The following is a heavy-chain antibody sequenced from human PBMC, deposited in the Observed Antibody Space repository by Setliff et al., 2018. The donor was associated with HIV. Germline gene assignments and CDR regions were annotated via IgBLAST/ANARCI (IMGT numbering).Heavy chain of an antibody. CDR2: IYTRGST. Sequence: SQTLSLTCTVSGDSISSSYYWTWIRQPPGKGLEWIGYIYTRGSTNYNPSLKNRVTLSVDTSKNQFSLRLSTGTAADTAVYYCARGYSSSWYDSWGQGTLVTVS. CDR1: GDSISSSYY. D-gene: IGHD6-13*01. CDR3: ARGYSSSWYDS. J-gene: IGHJ5*01. V-gene: IGHV4-4*08.